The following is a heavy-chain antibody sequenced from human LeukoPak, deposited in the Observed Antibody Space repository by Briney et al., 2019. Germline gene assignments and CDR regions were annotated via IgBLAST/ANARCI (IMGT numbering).Heavy chain of an antibody. Sequence: SETLSLTCTVSGGSISSYYWSWIRQPPGKGLEWIGYIYYSGSTNYNPSLKSRVTISVDTSKNQFYLKLSSLTAADTAVYFCARRDDSSGYHKIFDYWGPGTLVTVSS. D-gene: IGHD3-22*01. CDR3: ARRDDSSGYHKIFDY. J-gene: IGHJ4*02. CDR2: IYYSGST. V-gene: IGHV4-59*08. CDR1: GGSISSYY.